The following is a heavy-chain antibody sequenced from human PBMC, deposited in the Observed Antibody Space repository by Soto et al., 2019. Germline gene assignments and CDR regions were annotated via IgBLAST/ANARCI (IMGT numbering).Heavy chain of an antibody. CDR2: IYYSGST. J-gene: IGHJ6*02. CDR1: GGSISRSSYY. D-gene: IGHD3-10*01. CDR3: ARQPATTYGSAGPPDV. Sequence: SETLSLTCTVSGGSISRSSYYWGWIRQPPGKGLEWIGSIYYSGSTYYNPSLKSRVTIFVDTPKNQFSLKLSSVTAADTAVYYCARQPATTYGSAGPPDVWGQGTTVT. V-gene: IGHV4-39*01.